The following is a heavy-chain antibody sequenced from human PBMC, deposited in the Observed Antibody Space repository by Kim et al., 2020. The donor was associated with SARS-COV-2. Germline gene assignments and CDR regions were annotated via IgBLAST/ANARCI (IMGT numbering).Heavy chain of an antibody. CDR1: GFTFSDYY. CDR3: ARSADYGGPLSRWFDP. CDR2: ISSSSSYT. J-gene: IGHJ5*02. Sequence: GGSLRLSCAASGFTFSDYYMSWIRQAPGKGLEWVSYISSSSSYTNYADSVKGRFTISKDNAKNSLYLQMNSLRAEDTAVYYCARSADYGGPLSRWFDPWGQGTLVTVSS. D-gene: IGHD4-17*01. V-gene: IGHV3-11*06.